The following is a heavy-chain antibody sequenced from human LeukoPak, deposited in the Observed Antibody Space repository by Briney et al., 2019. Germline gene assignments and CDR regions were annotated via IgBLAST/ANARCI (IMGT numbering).Heavy chain of an antibody. J-gene: IGHJ5*02. CDR2: ISAYNGNT. CDR1: GYTFTSYG. D-gene: IGHD3-10*01. Sequence: ASVKVSCKASGYTFTSYGISWVRQAPGQGLEWMGWISAYNGNTNYAQKLQGRVTMTTDTSTSTASMELRSLRFDDTAVYYCARVIPQKWELPGKWFDPWGQGTLVTVSS. V-gene: IGHV1-18*01. CDR3: ARVIPQKWELPGKWFDP.